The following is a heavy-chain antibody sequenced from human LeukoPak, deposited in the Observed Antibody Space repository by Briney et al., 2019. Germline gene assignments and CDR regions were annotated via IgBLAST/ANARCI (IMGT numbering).Heavy chain of an antibody. CDR1: GGSXXXYY. CDR2: INHSGST. Sequence: VXGGSXXXYYWSWIRQPPGKGLEWIGEINHSGSTNYNPSLKSRVTISVDTSKNQFSLKLSSVTAADTAVYYCARWDTAMVNYDYWGQGTLVTVSS. D-gene: IGHD5-18*01. J-gene: IGHJ4*02. CDR3: ARWDTAMVNYDY. V-gene: IGHV4-34*01.